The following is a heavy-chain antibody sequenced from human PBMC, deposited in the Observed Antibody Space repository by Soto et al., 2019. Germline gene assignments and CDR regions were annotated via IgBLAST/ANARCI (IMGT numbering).Heavy chain of an antibody. CDR2: ISGTSHDT. J-gene: IGHJ6*02. D-gene: IGHD2-15*01. V-gene: IGHV3-11*05. CDR3: AMSGGTCYSAWCYYYAMDF. CDR1: GFTFSNFY. Sequence: QVQLVESGGGLVKPGGSLRLSCEASGFTFSNFYMSWIRQAPGKGLEWVSYISGTSHDTNYADSVKGRITISRDNAKNSMHLHMHRLRAEDTAVYYCAMSGGTCYSAWCYYYAMDFWGQGKTVTVSS.